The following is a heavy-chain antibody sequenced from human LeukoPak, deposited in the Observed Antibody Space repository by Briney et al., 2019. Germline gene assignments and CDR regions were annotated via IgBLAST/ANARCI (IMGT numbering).Heavy chain of an antibody. CDR1: GGSLNNPY. J-gene: IGHJ4*02. Sequence: PSETLSLTCNVSGGSLNNPYWSWIRQSPGKGLEWLGSIYYAGRTNYNPSLKSRVTVSVDTSKNQFSLKLTSVTAADTAVYYCARAWGFVDYWGQGTLVTVSS. D-gene: IGHD7-27*01. V-gene: IGHV4-59*11. CDR3: ARAWGFVDY. CDR2: IYYAGRT.